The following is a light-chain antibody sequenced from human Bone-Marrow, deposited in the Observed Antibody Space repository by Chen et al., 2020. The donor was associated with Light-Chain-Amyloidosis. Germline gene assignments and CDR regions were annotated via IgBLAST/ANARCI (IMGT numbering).Light chain of an antibody. CDR1: NIGYTS. V-gene: IGLV3-21*02. CDR2: DDS. J-gene: IGLJ3*02. CDR3: QVWDRSSDRPV. Sequence: SYVLTQPSSVSVAPGQTATIACGGNNIGYTSVHWYQQTPGQAPLLVVYDDSDRRSGIPERWCRASSGNKATLTISRVEAGDEADYCCQVWDRSSDRPVFGGGTKLTGL.